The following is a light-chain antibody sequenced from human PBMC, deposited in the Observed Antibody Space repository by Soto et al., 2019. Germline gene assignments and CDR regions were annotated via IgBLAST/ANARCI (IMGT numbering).Light chain of an antibody. CDR3: QEYYNSRT. J-gene: IGKJ1*01. CDR1: QSLSSSY. Sequence: IVLTQSPGTLSLSPGERATLSCRASQSLSSSYLAWYQQKPGQAPRLLIYGASSRATGVPDRFSGSGSGTDFTLTISSLEHEDFAMDYCQEYYNSRTFGQGTKVDIK. CDR2: GAS. V-gene: IGKV3-20*01.